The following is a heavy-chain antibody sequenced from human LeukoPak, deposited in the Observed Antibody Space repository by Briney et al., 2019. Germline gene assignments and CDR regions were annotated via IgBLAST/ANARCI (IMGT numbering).Heavy chain of an antibody. CDR2: IIPIFGTA. V-gene: IGHV1-69*01. CDR3: ARNKEYSSSPIYY. D-gene: IGHD6-6*01. J-gene: IGHJ4*02. Sequence: SVKVSCKASGGTFSSHAISWVRQAPGQGLEWMGGIIPIFGTANYAQKFQGRVTITADESTSTAYMELSSLRSEDTAVYYCARNKEYSSSPIYYWGQGTLVTVSS. CDR1: GGTFSSHA.